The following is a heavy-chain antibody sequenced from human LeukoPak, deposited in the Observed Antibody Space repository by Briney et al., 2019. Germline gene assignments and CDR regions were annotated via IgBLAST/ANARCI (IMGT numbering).Heavy chain of an antibody. J-gene: IGHJ4*02. CDR3: AKKGGNSGFFDS. CDR1: AFTFSSYA. V-gene: IGHV3-23*01. D-gene: IGHD4-23*01. CDR2: IGPSGAST. Sequence: PGGSLRLSYAAYAFTFSSYAMSWVRQAPGKGLEWVSAIGPSGASTYYTDSVKGRFTISGDNSKNTLYLQMNSLRAEDTAVYYCAKKGGNSGFFDSWGQGTPVTVSS.